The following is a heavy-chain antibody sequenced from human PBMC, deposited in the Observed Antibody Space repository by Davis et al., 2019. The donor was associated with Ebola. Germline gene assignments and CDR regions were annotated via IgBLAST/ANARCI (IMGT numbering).Heavy chain of an antibody. Sequence: SVKVSCKASGYTFISYDIHWVRQAAGQGLEWMGGIIPIFGTANYAQKFQGRVTITADESTSTAYMELSSLRSEDTAVYYCARSLLLYDSSGYYYFDYWGQGTLVTVSS. CDR1: GYTFISYD. D-gene: IGHD3-22*01. V-gene: IGHV1-69*13. J-gene: IGHJ4*02. CDR3: ARSLLLYDSSGYYYFDY. CDR2: IIPIFGTA.